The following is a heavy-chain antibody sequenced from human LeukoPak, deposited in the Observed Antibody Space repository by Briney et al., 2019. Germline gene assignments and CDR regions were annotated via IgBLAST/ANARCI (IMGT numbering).Heavy chain of an antibody. J-gene: IGHJ4*02. CDR1: GGSISSSSYY. Sequence: SETLSLTCTVSGGSISSSSYYWGWIRQPPGKGLEWIGSIYYSGSTYYNPSLKSRVTISVDTSKNQFSLKLSSVTAAGTAVYYCARMTTVTTLDYWGQGTLVTVSS. D-gene: IGHD4-17*01. CDR2: IYYSGST. CDR3: ARMTTVTTLDY. V-gene: IGHV4-39*07.